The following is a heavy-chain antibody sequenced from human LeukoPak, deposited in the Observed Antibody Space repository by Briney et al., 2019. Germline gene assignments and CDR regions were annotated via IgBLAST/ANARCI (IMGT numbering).Heavy chain of an antibody. Sequence: SCAASGFTFSSYGMSWIRQPPGKGLEWIGEINHSGSTNYNPSLKSRVTISVDTSKNQFSLKLSSVTAADTAVYYCARATIFDYWGQGTLVTVSS. CDR3: ARATIFDY. CDR2: INHSGST. D-gene: IGHD5-12*01. V-gene: IGHV4-34*01. CDR1: GFTFSSYG. J-gene: IGHJ4*02.